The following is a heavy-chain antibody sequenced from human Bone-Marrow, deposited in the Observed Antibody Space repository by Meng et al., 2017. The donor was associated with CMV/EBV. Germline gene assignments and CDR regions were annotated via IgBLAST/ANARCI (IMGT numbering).Heavy chain of an antibody. CDR1: GFTFSIYA. CDR3: ARDAWDCSSTSCYGGRFDY. V-gene: IGHV3-30*04. J-gene: IGHJ4*02. CDR2: ISYDGSNK. Sequence: GESLKISCAASGFTFSIYAMHWVRQAPGKGLEWVAVISYDGSNKYYADSVKGRFTISRDNSKNTLYLQMNSLRAEDTAVYYCARDAWDCSSTSCYGGRFDYWGQGTLVTVSS. D-gene: IGHD2-2*01.